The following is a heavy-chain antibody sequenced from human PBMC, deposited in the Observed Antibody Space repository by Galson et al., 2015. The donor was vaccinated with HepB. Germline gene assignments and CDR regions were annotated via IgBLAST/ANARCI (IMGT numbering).Heavy chain of an antibody. J-gene: IGHJ3*02. CDR2: ISYDGSNK. Sequence: SLRLSCAASGFTFSSYGMHWVRQAPGKGLEWVAVISYDGSNKYYADSVKGRFTISRDNSKNTLYLQMNSLRAEDTAVYYCAKGWAFGADAFDIWGQGTMVTVSS. D-gene: IGHD3-10*01. V-gene: IGHV3-30*18. CDR1: GFTFSSYG. CDR3: AKGWAFGADAFDI.